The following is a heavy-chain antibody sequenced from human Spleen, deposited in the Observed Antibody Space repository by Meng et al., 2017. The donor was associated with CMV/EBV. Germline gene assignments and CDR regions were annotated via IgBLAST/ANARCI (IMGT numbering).Heavy chain of an antibody. CDR2: IYYSGTT. D-gene: IGHD4-17*01. Sequence: SSGSYYWSWIRQPPGKGLEWIGYIYYSGTTNYNPSLKSRVTISVDTSKSQFSLNLSSVTAADTAVYYCARLWYFKGRGYGDECYFDLWGRGTLVTVSS. J-gene: IGHJ2*01. V-gene: IGHV4-61*07. CDR1: SSGSYY. CDR3: ARLWYFKGRGYGDECYFDL.